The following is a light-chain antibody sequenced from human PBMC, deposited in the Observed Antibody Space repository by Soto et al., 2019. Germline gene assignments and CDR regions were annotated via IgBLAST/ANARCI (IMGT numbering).Light chain of an antibody. V-gene: IGKV1-5*01. CDR1: QSVTNW. CDR3: QQYTTYPYT. CDR2: DAS. Sequence: DIELTRSPSTLSASVGDRVTITCRASQSVTNWLAWYQQKPGKAPNLLIYDASRLQSGIPSRFSGSGSGTEFTLTISSLQPDDFATYYCQQYTTYPYTFGQGTKVDIK. J-gene: IGKJ2*01.